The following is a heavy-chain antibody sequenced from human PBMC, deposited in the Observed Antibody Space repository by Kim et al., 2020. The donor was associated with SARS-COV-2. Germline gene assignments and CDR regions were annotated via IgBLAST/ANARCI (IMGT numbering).Heavy chain of an antibody. CDR2: ISYDGSNK. J-gene: IGHJ5*02. V-gene: IGHV3-30*04. D-gene: IGHD6-13*01. CDR3: ARASYSSSWYCMVTATACENWFDP. Sequence: GGSLRLSCAASGFTFSSYAMHWVRQAPGKGLEWVAVISYDGSNKYYADSVKGRFTISRDNSKNTLYLQMNSLRAEDTAVYYCARASYSSSWYCMVTATACENWFDPWGQGTLVTVSS. CDR1: GFTFSSYA.